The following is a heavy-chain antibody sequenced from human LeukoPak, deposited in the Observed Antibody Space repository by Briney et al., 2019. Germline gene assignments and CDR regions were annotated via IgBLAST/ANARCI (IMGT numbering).Heavy chain of an antibody. Sequence: GASVKVSCKAPGYTFTSYGISWVRQAPGQGLEWMAWISAYNGNTDYAQNLRGRVTMTTDPSTSTAYMELRSLRSDDTAVYYCARDSVDGSGTYYNDSPDYWGQGTLVTVSS. V-gene: IGHV1-18*01. D-gene: IGHD3-10*01. CDR1: GYTFTSYG. CDR2: ISAYNGNT. CDR3: ARDSVDGSGTYYNDSPDY. J-gene: IGHJ4*02.